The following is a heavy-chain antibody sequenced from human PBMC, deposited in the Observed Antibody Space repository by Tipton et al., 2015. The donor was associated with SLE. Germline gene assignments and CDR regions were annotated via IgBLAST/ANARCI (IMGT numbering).Heavy chain of an antibody. D-gene: IGHD2-2*01. Sequence: SLRLSCAASGFTFSSYGMHWVRQAPGKGLEWVSGISWNSGSIGYADSVKGRFTISRDNAKNSLYLQMNSLRAEDTALYYCAKDNSCDYWGQGTLVTVSS. CDR2: ISWNSGSI. J-gene: IGHJ4*02. V-gene: IGHV3-9*01. CDR3: AKDNSCDY. CDR1: GFTFSSYG.